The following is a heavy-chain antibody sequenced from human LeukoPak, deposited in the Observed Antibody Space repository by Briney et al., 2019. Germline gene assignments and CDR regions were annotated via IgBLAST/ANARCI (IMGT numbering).Heavy chain of an antibody. J-gene: IGHJ2*01. Sequence: GGSLRLSCAASGFTLVDYAMHWVRQAPGKGREWVSGISWNSGRIGYADSVKGRFTISRDNAKNSLYLQMNRLRAEDTALYYCAKDKGPGIANYWYFDLWGRGTLVTVSS. CDR1: GFTLVDYA. CDR3: AKDKGPGIANYWYFDL. V-gene: IGHV3-9*01. CDR2: ISWNSGRI.